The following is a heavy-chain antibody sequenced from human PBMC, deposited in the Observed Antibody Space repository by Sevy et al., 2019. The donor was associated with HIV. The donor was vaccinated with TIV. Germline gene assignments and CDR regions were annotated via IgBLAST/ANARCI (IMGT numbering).Heavy chain of an antibody. V-gene: IGHV4-34*01. Sequence: SETLSLTCAVYGGSFSGYYWSWIRQPPRKGLEWIGEINHSRSTNYNPSLKSRVTISVDTSKNQFSLKLSSVTAADTAVYYCARVGKQYYYGSGSYYKGTRYYYGMDVWGQGTTVTVSS. CDR1: GGSFSGYY. CDR3: ARVGKQYYYGSGSYYKGTRYYYGMDV. D-gene: IGHD3-10*01. CDR2: INHSRST. J-gene: IGHJ6*02.